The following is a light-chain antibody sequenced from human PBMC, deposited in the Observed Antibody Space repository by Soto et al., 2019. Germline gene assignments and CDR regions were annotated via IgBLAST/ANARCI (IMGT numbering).Light chain of an antibody. CDR2: AAS. CDR3: QQSYSTPIT. Sequence: DIQMTQSPSSLSASVVDRVTITCRASQSISSYLNWYQQKPGKAPKLLIYAASSLQSGVPSRFSGSGSGTDFTLTISSVQPEDFATYYCQQSYSTPITFGQGTRLEIK. CDR1: QSISSY. J-gene: IGKJ5*01. V-gene: IGKV1-39*01.